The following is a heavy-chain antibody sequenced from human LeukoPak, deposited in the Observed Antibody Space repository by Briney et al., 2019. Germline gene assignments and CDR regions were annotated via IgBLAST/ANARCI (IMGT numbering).Heavy chain of an antibody. D-gene: IGHD3-10*01. CDR2: IGTAGDT. J-gene: IGHJ3*02. Sequence: PGGSLTLSCEASGFTFRSYDMYWVRQAPGRGLEWVSNIGTAGDTYYADSVKGRFTISRENAKNSLYLQMNSLRAEDTAVYYCARDVGWFGELLGAFDIWGQGTMVTVSS. V-gene: IGHV3-13*01. CDR3: ARDVGWFGELLGAFDI. CDR1: GFTFRSYD.